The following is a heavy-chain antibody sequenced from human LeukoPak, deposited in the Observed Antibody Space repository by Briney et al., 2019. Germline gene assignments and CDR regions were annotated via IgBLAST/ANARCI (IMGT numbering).Heavy chain of an antibody. V-gene: IGHV4-59*01. CDR3: ARDRESTGFDP. CDR2: IYYSGST. CDR1: GGSISSYY. D-gene: IGHD5/OR15-5a*01. Sequence: SETLSPTCTVSGGSISSYYWSWIRQPPGKGLEWIGYIYYSGSTNYNPSLKSRVTISVDTSKNQFSLKLSSATAADTAVYYCARDRESTGFDPWGQGTLVTVSS. J-gene: IGHJ5*02.